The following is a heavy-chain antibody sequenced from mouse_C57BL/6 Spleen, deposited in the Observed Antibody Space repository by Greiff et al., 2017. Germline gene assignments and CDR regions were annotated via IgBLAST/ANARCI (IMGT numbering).Heavy chain of an antibody. CDR1: GYSFTDYN. D-gene: IGHD2-4*01. V-gene: IGHV1-39*01. Sequence: EVQLQQSGPELVKPGASVKISCKASGYSFTDYNMNWVKQSNGKSLEWIGVINPNYGTTSYNQKFKGKATLTVDQSSSTAYMQLNSLTSEDSAVYYCARMDYYDYDGDGYYYAMDYWGQGTSVTVAS. J-gene: IGHJ4*01. CDR3: ARMDYYDYDGDGYYYAMDY. CDR2: INPNYGTT.